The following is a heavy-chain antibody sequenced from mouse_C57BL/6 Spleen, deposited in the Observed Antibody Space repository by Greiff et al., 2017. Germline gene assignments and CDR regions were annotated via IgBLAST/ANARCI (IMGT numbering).Heavy chain of an antibody. CDR3: ARPFRDYGSSYGFAY. V-gene: IGHV1-9*01. J-gene: IGHJ3*01. Sequence: VHLVESGAELMKPGASVKLSCKATGYTFTGYWIEWVKQRPGHGLEWIGEILPGSGSTNYNEKFKGKATFTADTSSNTAYMQLSSLTTEDSAIYCCARPFRDYGSSYGFAYWGQGTLVTVSA. CDR2: ILPGSGST. CDR1: GYTFTGYW. D-gene: IGHD1-1*01.